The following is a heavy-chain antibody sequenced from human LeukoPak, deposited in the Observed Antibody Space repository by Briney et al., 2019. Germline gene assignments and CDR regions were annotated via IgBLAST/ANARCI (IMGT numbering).Heavy chain of an antibody. CDR2: ISSSSSTI. D-gene: IGHD2-2*01. V-gene: IGHV3-48*01. CDR3: ARMDWDIVVVPAAFFDY. J-gene: IGHJ4*02. Sequence: GGSLRLSCAASGFTFSSYSMNWVRQAPGKGLEWVSYISSSSSTIYYADSVKGRFTISRDNAKNSLYLQMNSLRAEDTAVYYSARMDWDIVVVPAAFFDYWGQGTLVTVSS. CDR1: GFTFSSYS.